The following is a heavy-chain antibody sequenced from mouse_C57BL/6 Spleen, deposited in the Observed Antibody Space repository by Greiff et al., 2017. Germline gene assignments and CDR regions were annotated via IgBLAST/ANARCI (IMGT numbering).Heavy chain of an antibody. V-gene: IGHV1-20*01. Sequence: VHVKQSGPELVKPGDSVKISCKASGYSFTGYFMNWVMQSHGKSLEWIGRINPYNGDTFYNQKFKGKATLTVDKSSSTAHMELRSLTSEDSAVYYRARSLNDGYYFDYWGQGTTLTVSS. CDR2: INPYNGDT. J-gene: IGHJ2*01. D-gene: IGHD2-3*01. CDR1: GYSFTGYF. CDR3: ARSLNDGYYFDY.